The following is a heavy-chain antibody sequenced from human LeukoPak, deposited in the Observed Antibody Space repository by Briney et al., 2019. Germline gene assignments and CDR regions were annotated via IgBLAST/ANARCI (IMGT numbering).Heavy chain of an antibody. CDR1: GFTFSSYA. CDR3: ARTKMGAGYFDL. J-gene: IGHJ2*01. D-gene: IGHD3-16*01. CDR2: ISGNGGTI. Sequence: GGSLRLSCAASGFTFSSYAMSWVRQAPGKGLEWVSYISGNGGTIYYADSVRGRFTISRDNAKNSLYLQMNSLRAEDTAVYYCARTKMGAGYFDLWGRGTLVIVSS. V-gene: IGHV3-48*04.